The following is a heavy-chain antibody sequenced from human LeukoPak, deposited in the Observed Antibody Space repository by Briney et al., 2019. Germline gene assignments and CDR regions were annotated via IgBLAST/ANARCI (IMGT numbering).Heavy chain of an antibody. V-gene: IGHV1-2*02. Sequence: GASVKVSCKASGYTFTGYYMHWVRQAPGQGLEWMGWINPNSGGTNYAQKFQGRVTMTRDTSISTAYMELSRLRSDDTAVYYCARDFHDYTGNSVSAYWGQGTLVTVSS. CDR3: ARDFHDYTGNSVSAY. D-gene: IGHD4-23*01. J-gene: IGHJ4*02. CDR1: GYTFTGYY. CDR2: INPNSGGT.